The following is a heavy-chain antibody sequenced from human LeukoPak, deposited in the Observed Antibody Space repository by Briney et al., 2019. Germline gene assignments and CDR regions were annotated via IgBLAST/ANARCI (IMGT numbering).Heavy chain of an antibody. Sequence: PSETLSLTCTLSGGSMTTHHWNWIRQTPGKGLEWIGYVFDSGRTKVNPSLKSRVTLSADTSKNQLSLRLSSVTAADTAVYYCARVGSDGSYFDSWGQGTLVTVSS. V-gene: IGHV4-59*11. CDR3: ARVGSDGSYFDS. D-gene: IGHD1-26*01. CDR1: GGSMTTHH. J-gene: IGHJ4*02. CDR2: VFDSGRT.